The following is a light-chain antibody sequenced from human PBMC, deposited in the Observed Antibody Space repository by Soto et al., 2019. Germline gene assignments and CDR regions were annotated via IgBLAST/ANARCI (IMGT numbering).Light chain of an antibody. CDR1: QSVANY. CDR3: QQRSNWPPEYS. V-gene: IGKV3-11*01. J-gene: IGKJ2*03. CDR2: DAS. Sequence: EIVLTQSPATLSLSPGERATLSCRASQSVANYLAWYQQKPGQAPRLLIYDASRRATGIPARFSGSGSGTAFTLTISSLEPEDFAVYYCQQRSNWPPEYSFGQGTKLEIK.